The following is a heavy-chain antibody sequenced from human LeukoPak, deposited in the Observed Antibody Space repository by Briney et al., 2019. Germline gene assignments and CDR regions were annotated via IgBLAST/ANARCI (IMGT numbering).Heavy chain of an antibody. CDR1: GYTFTGYY. Sequence: ASVKVSCKASGYTFTGYYVHWVRQAPGQGLEWMGRINPNSGGTNYAQKFQGRVTMTRDTSISTAYMELSRLRSDDTAVYYCAXGGXSHXPFDPWGQGTLVTVSS. V-gene: IGHV1-2*06. CDR2: INPNSGGT. J-gene: IGHJ5*02. D-gene: IGHD3-16*01. CDR3: AXGGXSHXPFDP.